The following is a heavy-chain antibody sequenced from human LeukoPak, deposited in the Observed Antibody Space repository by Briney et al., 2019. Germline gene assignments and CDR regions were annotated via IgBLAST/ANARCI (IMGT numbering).Heavy chain of an antibody. CDR1: GYTFSTYY. CDR3: ARDSVEWLPY. J-gene: IGHJ4*02. D-gene: IGHD5-12*01. CDR2: VNPTGTDT. V-gene: IGHV1-46*01. Sequence: GASVKVSCKASGYTFSTYYMYWVRQSPGQGLEWMGAVNPTGTDTIYAQTFQGRVTMTRDLSTSTVYMELSSLRSEDTAVYYCARDSVEWLPYWGQGTLVTVSS.